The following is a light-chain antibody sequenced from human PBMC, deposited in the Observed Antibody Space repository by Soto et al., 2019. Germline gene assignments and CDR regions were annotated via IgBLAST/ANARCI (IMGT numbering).Light chain of an antibody. CDR2: DAS. V-gene: IGKV3-11*01. CDR1: QSVDAY. J-gene: IGKJ1*01. CDR3: PQRSNWAPT. Sequence: EIVLTQSPVTLSLSPGERATLSCRASQSVDAYLAWYQQRPGQAPRLLIFDASNRATGIPTRFSGSGSGTDFTLTISSLEPEDFAVYYCPQRSNWAPTFGQGTKVEIK.